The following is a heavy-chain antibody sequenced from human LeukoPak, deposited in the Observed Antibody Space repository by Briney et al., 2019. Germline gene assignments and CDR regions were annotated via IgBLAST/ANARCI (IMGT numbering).Heavy chain of an antibody. Sequence: PSETLSLTCAVYGGSFSGYYWSWIRQPPGKGLEWIGHIYTSGTTNYNPSLKSRVTISLDTSKNQFSLKLSSVTAADTAVYYCAREYGLWGQGTLVTVSS. J-gene: IGHJ4*02. D-gene: IGHD4-17*01. CDR2: IYTSGTT. CDR3: AREYGL. V-gene: IGHV4-4*08. CDR1: GGSFSGYY.